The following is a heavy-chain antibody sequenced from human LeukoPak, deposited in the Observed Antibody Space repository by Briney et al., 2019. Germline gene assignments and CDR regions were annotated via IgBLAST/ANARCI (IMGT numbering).Heavy chain of an antibody. D-gene: IGHD1-14*01. J-gene: IGHJ4*02. CDR3: GHRRGGYNWNHGDFDY. V-gene: IGHV2-5*02. CDR2: IYWGDDK. CDR1: GFSLGTSGVG. Sequence: SGPTLVNPTETLTLTCSFSGFSLGTSGVGVGWIRQSPGKALEWLALIYWGDDKRYSPSLRNRLTIIKDTSKNQVVLIMINMDTVDTGTYYCGHRRGGYNWNHGDFDYWGQGTLVTVSS.